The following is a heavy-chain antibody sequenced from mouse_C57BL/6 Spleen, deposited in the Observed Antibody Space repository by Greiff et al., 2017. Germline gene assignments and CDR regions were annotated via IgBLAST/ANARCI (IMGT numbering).Heavy chain of an antibody. CDR3: ARRYYSNYEGYFDV. D-gene: IGHD2-5*01. CDR1: GYTFTSYW. V-gene: IGHV1-69*01. Sequence: QVQLQQSGAELVMPGASVKLSCKASGYTFTSYWMHWVKQRPGQGLEWIGEIDPSDSYTNYNQKFKGKSTLTVDKSSSTAYMQLSSLTSEDSAVYYCARRYYSNYEGYFDVWGTGTTVTVSS. J-gene: IGHJ1*03. CDR2: IDPSDSYT.